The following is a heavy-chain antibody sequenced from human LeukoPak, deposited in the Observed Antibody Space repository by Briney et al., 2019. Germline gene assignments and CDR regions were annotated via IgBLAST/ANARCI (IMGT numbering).Heavy chain of an antibody. D-gene: IGHD2-21*01. V-gene: IGHV4-61*01. CDR1: GGSISSSSYY. CDR2: IYYSGST. CDR3: ARDQPCGGDCYFAFDI. Sequence: SETLSLTCTVSGGSISSSSYYWSWIRQPPGKGLEWIGYIYYSGSTNYNPSLKSRVTISVDTSKNQFSLKLSSVTAADTAVYYCARDQPCGGDCYFAFDIWGQGTMVTVSS. J-gene: IGHJ3*02.